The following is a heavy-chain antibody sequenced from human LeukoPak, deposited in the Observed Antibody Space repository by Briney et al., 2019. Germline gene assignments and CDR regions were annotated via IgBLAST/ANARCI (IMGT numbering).Heavy chain of an antibody. D-gene: IGHD3-10*01. V-gene: IGHV4-34*01. J-gene: IGHJ5*02. CDR2: INHSGST. Sequence: PSETLSLTCAVYGGSFSGYYWSWIRQPPGKGLEWIGEINHSGSTNYNPSLKSRVTIPADTSKNQFSLKLSSVTAADTAVYYCARKSYGSGSYYINWFDPWAQGTLVTVSS. CDR1: GGSFSGYY. CDR3: ARKSYGSGSYYINWFDP.